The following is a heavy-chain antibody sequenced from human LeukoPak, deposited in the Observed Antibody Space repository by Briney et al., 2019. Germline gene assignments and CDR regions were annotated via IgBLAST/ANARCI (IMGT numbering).Heavy chain of an antibody. CDR2: ISGNGDHA. V-gene: IGHV3-23*01. D-gene: IGHD5-12*01. CDR1: GFTFTTYA. CDR3: AKTAASGYGYDYFDF. Sequence: GGSLRLSCAASGFTFTTYAMSWVRQAPGKGLEWVLTISGNGDHAYYADSVKGRLTISRDNSNKMLFLHLSSLRAEDTAVYYCAKTAASGYGYDYFDFWGQGTLVTVSS. J-gene: IGHJ4*02.